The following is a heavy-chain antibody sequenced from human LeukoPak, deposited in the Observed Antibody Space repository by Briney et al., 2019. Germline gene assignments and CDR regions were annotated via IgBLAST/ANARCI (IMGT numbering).Heavy chain of an antibody. CDR2: IIPIFGTA. CDR1: GGTFSSYA. D-gene: IGHD3-22*01. CDR3: ASSYTYYYDSQSWFDP. Sequence: GASVKVSCKASGGTFSSYAISWVRQAPGQGLEWMGGIIPIFGTANYAQKFQGRVTITADESTSTAYMELSSLRSEDTAVYYCASSYTYYYDSQSWFDPWGQGTLVTVSS. V-gene: IGHV1-69*13. J-gene: IGHJ5*02.